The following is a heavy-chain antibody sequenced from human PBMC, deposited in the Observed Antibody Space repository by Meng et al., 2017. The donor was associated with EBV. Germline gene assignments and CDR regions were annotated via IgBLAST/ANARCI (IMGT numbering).Heavy chain of an antibody. CDR3: NSGSHSPLDS. J-gene: IGHJ4*02. CDR2: ISATSVDT. CDR1: GFTFSSYW. V-gene: IGHV3-23*04. Sequence: VQLVEPGGGLVQPGGSLRLSCAASGFTFSSYWMHWVRQAPGKGLEWVSGISATSVDTYYADSVKGRFAISRDNSKNTVTLHMNILRAEDTAIYYCNSGSHSPLDSWGQGTLVTVSS. D-gene: IGHD1-26*01.